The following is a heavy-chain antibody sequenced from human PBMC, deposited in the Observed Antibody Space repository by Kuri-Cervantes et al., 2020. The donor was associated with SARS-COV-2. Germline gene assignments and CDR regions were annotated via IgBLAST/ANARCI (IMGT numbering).Heavy chain of an antibody. CDR2: IYHSGST. CDR3: ARGEPEAWGVVVAATGALDY. Sequence: SETLSLTCAVSGYSISSGYYWGWIRQPPGKGLEWIGSIYHSGSTYYNPSLKSRVTISVDTSKNQFSLKLSSVTAADTAVYYCARGEPEAWGVVVAATGALDYWGQGTLVTVSS. CDR1: GYSISSGYY. D-gene: IGHD2-15*01. J-gene: IGHJ4*02. V-gene: IGHV4-38-2*01.